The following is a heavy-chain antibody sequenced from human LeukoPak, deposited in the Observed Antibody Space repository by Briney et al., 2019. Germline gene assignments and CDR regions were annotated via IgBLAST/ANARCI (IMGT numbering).Heavy chain of an antibody. V-gene: IGHV3-21*01. CDR1: GFTFSSCG. CDR3: ATETMGRHYDY. CDR2: IGPTGTDR. Sequence: GGSLRLSCAASGFTFSSCGFNWVRQAPAKGLEWVSSIGPTGTDRYYADSVRGRFTISRDNAKNSMYLQMDSLRDEDTAVYYCATETMGRHYDYWGQGTLLTVSS. D-gene: IGHD1-14*01. J-gene: IGHJ4*02.